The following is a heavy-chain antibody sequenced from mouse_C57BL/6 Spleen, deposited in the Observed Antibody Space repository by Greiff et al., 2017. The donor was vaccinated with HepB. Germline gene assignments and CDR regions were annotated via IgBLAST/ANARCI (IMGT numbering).Heavy chain of an antibody. V-gene: IGHV5-6*01. J-gene: IGHJ2*01. Sequence: EVHLVESGGDLVKPGGSLKLSCAASGFTFSSYGMSWVRQTPDKRLEWVATISSGGSYTYYPDSVKGRFTISRDNAKNTLYLQMSSLKSGDTAMYYCARLANGDYALFDYWGQGTTLTVSS. CDR2: ISSGGSYT. CDR3: ARLANGDYALFDY. D-gene: IGHD2-13*01. CDR1: GFTFSSYG.